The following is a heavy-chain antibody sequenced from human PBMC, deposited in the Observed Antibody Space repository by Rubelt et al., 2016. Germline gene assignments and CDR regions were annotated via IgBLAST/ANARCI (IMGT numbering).Heavy chain of an antibody. D-gene: IGHD2-21*02. CDR3: ARVCGGDCYPFDY. CDR1: GGSFSGYY. J-gene: IGHJ4*02. V-gene: IGHV4-34*01. Sequence: QVQLQQWGAGLLKPSETLSLTCSVYGGSFSGYYWSWIRQPPGKGLEWIGEINHSGSTNYNPSPKSRVTRSVDTSKNQFSLKLGSVTAADTAVYYCARVCGGDCYPFDYWGQGTLVTVSS. CDR2: INHSGST.